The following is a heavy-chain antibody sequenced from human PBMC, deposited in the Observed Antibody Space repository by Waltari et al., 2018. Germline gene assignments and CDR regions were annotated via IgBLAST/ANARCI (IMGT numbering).Heavy chain of an antibody. CDR3: ARQNSLSNDGFDI. J-gene: IGHJ3*02. CDR1: GGYIGSSSYY. Sequence: QMQLQESGPGLVKPSETLSLTCSVYGGYIGSSSYYWGWIRQAPGKGLAWIGSMSYSGRTYYNPSRKSRVTISEDTSKNQLSLKVSSVTAADTAVYYCARQNSLSNDGFDIWGQGTLVTVSS. CDR2: MSYSGRT. V-gene: IGHV4-39*01.